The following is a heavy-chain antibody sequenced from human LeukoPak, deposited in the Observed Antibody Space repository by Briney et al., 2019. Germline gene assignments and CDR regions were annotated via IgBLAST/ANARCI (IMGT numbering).Heavy chain of an antibody. CDR3: ARIMGNYYDSSGYYERFDY. Sequence: ASVKVSCKASGYTLTGYYKHWVRQAPGQGLEWMGWINPNSGDTNYAQKFQGRVTMTRDTSISTAYMELSRLRSDDTAVYYCARIMGNYYDSSGYYERFDYWGQGTLVTVSS. CDR1: GYTLTGYY. D-gene: IGHD3-22*01. V-gene: IGHV1-2*02. CDR2: INPNSGDT. J-gene: IGHJ4*02.